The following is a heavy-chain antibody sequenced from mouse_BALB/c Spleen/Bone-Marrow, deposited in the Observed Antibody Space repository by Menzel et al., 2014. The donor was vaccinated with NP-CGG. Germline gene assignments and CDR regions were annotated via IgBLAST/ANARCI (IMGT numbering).Heavy chain of an antibody. CDR1: GYAFTNYL. Sequence: QVQLQQSGAELVRPGTSVKVSCKASGYAFTNYLIEWVKQRPGQGLEWIGVINPGSGGTNYNEKFKGKATLTADKSSSTAYMQLSSLTSDDSAVYFCARHYFDYWGQGTTLTDSS. CDR2: INPGSGGT. J-gene: IGHJ2*01. CDR3: ARHYFDY. V-gene: IGHV1-54*01.